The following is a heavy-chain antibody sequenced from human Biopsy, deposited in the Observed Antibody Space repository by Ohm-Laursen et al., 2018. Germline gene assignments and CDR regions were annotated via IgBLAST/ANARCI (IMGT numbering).Heavy chain of an antibody. CDR3: ARDGRGYNYQYYYGMDF. D-gene: IGHD1-1*01. Sequence: SLRLSCTASGFEFDNYGMNWVRQAPGKGLGWVAVIWYDGSDKYYGDSVKGRFTISRDNAKNTVDLQMNSLRAEDTAVYYCARDGRGYNYQYYYGMDFWGQGTAVTVSS. V-gene: IGHV3-33*01. J-gene: IGHJ6*02. CDR2: IWYDGSDK. CDR1: GFEFDNYG.